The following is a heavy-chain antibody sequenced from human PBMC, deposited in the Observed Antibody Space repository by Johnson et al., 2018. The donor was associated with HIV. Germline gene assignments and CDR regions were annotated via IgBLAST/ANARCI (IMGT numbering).Heavy chain of an antibody. Sequence: MLLVESGGGLVQPGGSLRLSCAASGFTFSSYWMSWVRQAPGKGLEWVSVIYSGGSTYYADSVKGRFTISRDNSKNTLYLQMNSLRADDTAVYYCAKASLRGYSYVSYAFDIRGQGTMVTVSS. V-gene: IGHV3-66*01. CDR1: GFTFSSYW. CDR2: IYSGGST. CDR3: AKASLRGYSYVSYAFDI. D-gene: IGHD5-18*01. J-gene: IGHJ3*02.